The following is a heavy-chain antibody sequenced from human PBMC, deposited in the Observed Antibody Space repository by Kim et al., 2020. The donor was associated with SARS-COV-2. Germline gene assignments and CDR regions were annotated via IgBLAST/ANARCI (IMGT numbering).Heavy chain of an antibody. J-gene: IGHJ4*02. V-gene: IGHV4-34*01. D-gene: IGHD3-10*01. Sequence: PSLKSRVTISVDTSKNQFSLKLSSVTAADTAVYYCARGPRVTMVRGVLSQWGQGTLVTVSS. CDR3: ARGPRVTMVRGVLSQ.